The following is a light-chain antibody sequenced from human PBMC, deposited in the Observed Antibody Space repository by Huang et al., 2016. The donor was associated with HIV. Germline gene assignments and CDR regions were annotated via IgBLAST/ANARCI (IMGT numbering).Light chain of an antibody. V-gene: IGKV3-15*01. Sequence: EIVLTQSPATLSVSPGERATLSCTASQSVSRNLAWYQQNPGQTPRLLIYCAFTRATGIPARFSGSWSGTEFTLTISSLQSEDFAVYYCQQYNDWRTFGQGTKVEIK. CDR1: QSVSRN. CDR2: CAF. J-gene: IGKJ1*01. CDR3: QQYNDWRT.